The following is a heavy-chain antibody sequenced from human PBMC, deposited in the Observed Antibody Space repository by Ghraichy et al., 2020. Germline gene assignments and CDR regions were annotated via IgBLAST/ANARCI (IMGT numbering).Heavy chain of an antibody. CDR1: GFTIDSHW. J-gene: IGHJ6*02. Sequence: LSLTCAASGFTIDSHWMHWVRQVPGKGLVWVSGINNDGSNSDYADSVTGRFTISRDNTKNTVDLQMKSLRVDDSAVYYCARGDYYFGIDLWGQGTTVTVSS. V-gene: IGHV3-74*01. CDR3: ARGDYYFGIDL. CDR2: INNDGSNS.